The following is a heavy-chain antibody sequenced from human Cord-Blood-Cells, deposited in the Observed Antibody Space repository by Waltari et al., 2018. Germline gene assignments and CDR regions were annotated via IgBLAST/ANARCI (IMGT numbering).Heavy chain of an antibody. CDR2: INHSGST. D-gene: IGHD3-22*01. CDR1: GGSFSGYY. Sequence: QVQLQQWGAGLLKPSETLSLTCAVYGGSFSGYYWSWIRQPPGKGLEWIGEINHSGSTNYNPSLKSRVTISVDTSKYQFSLKLSSVTAAGTAVYYCARTLYDSSGYYSDAFDIWGQGTMVTVSS. J-gene: IGHJ3*02. V-gene: IGHV4-34*01. CDR3: ARTLYDSSGYYSDAFDI.